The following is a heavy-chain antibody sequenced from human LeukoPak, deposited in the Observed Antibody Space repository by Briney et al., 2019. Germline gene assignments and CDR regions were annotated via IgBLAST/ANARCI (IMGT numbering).Heavy chain of an antibody. CDR3: ARIKQQLADY. CDR1: GDSVSSNSVA. D-gene: IGHD6-13*01. J-gene: IGHJ4*02. Sequence: SQTLSLTCAISGDSVSSNSVAWNWIRQSPSRGLEWLGRTCYRSKWYTDYAESVKSRITINPDTSKNQFSLQLNSVTPEDTAVYYCARIKQQLADYWGQGTLVTVSS. V-gene: IGHV6-1*01. CDR2: TCYRSKWYT.